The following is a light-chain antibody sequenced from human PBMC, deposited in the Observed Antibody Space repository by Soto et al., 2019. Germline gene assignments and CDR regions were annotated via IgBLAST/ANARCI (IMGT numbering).Light chain of an antibody. CDR1: QSVSSSY. CDR2: GAS. CDR3: QQYGNSPAT. J-gene: IGKJ1*01. Sequence: EIVLTQSPGTLSLSPGERATLSCRASQSVSSSYLAWYQRKPGQAPRLLIYGASISATDLPDRFSGSGSGTDFPLTISRLEPEDFALYYCQQYGNSPATFGQGTRVEIK. V-gene: IGKV3-20*01.